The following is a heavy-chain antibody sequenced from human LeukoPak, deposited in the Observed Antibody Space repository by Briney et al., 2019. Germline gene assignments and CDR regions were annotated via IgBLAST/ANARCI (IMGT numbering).Heavy chain of an antibody. CDR2: IYYSGST. CDR3: ARNIVAVPAAINYYYMDV. D-gene: IGHD2-2*02. J-gene: IGHJ6*03. Sequence: SETLSLTCTVSGGSISSYYWSWIRQPPGKGLEWIGYIYYSGSTNYNPSLKSRVTISVDTSKNQFSLKLSSVTAADTAVHYCARNIVAVPAAINYYYMDVWGKGTTVTVSS. CDR1: GGSISSYY. V-gene: IGHV4-59*01.